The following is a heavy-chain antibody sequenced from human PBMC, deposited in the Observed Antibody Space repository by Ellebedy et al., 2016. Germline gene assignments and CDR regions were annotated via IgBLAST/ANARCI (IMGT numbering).Heavy chain of an antibody. V-gene: IGHV5-51*01. CDR2: IYPGDSDT. J-gene: IGHJ4*02. Sequence: KVSCKGSGYSFTSYWIGWVRQLPGKGLEWMGIIYPGDSDTRYSPSFQGQVTISADKSISTAYLQWSSLKASDTAMYYCARHVHPGTTNYFDYWGQGTLVTVSS. D-gene: IGHD1-7*01. CDR3: ARHVHPGTTNYFDY. CDR1: GYSFTSYW.